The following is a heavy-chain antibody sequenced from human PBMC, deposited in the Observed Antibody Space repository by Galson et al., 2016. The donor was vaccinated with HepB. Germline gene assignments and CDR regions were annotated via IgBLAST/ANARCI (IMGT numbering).Heavy chain of an antibody. CDR3: ARHRGYISSSIWFDP. CDR2: IYFNGNT. V-gene: IGHV4-31*03. Sequence: TLSLTCTVSGASISRGGDYWSWIRQHPGKCLELIAYIYFNGNTDYNPSPRSRLSISPDKSKNQFSLKVRDVTAADTAVYFCARHRGYISSSIWFDPWGQGTLVTVSS. CDR1: GASISRGGDY. D-gene: IGHD6-6*01. J-gene: IGHJ5*02.